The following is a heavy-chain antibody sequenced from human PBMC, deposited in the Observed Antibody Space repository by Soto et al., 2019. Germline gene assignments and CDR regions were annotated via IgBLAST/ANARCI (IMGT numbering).Heavy chain of an antibody. V-gene: IGHV4-39*01. J-gene: IGHJ6*02. Sequence: LQLEESGPGLVKPSETLSLICTVSGGSISGRDQCWGWVRQPPGKGLEWIGDIYNSDSANYSPALEGRVTISVDTSRSQVSLSLTSVTAADAGVYYCARRGKRAYHHYGMAVWGQGTTVIVS. CDR1: GGSISGRDQC. CDR3: ARRGKRAYHHYGMAV. CDR2: IYNSDSA.